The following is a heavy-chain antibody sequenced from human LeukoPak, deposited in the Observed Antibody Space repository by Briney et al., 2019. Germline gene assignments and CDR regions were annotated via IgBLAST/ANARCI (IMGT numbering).Heavy chain of an antibody. CDR1: GFTFSSYV. J-gene: IGHJ4*02. CDR2: ISGSGGSI. D-gene: IGHD3-22*01. CDR3: AKRPYYDSSGLNYYFDY. V-gene: IGHV3-23*01. Sequence: GGSLRLSCAASGFTFSSYVMSWVRQAPGKGLEWVSGISGSGGSIKYADSVKGRFTISRDNSKNTLYLQMKSLIAEDTAVYYCAKRPYYDSSGLNYYFDYWGQGTLVTVSS.